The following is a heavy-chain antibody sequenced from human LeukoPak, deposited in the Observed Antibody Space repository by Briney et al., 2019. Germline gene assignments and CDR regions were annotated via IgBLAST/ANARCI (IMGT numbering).Heavy chain of an antibody. J-gene: IGHJ4*02. D-gene: IGHD6-13*01. Sequence: SVKVSCKASGGTFSSYAISWVRQAPGQGLEWMGGIIPIFGTANYAQKFQGRVTITADESTSTAYTELSGLRSEDTAVYYCARGSWAYYFDYWGQGTLVTVSS. CDR3: ARGSWAYYFDY. V-gene: IGHV1-69*01. CDR1: GGTFSSYA. CDR2: IIPIFGTA.